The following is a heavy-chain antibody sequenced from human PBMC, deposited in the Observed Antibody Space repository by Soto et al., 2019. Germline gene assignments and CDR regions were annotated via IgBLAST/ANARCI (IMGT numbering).Heavy chain of an antibody. Sequence: RRLSCAASGFTFSSYAMSWVRQAPGKGLEWVSAISGSGGSTYYADSVKGLFTISRDNSKNTLYLQMNSLRAEDTAVYYCAKLGVLMVYATYLDYWGQGTLVTVSS. V-gene: IGHV3-23*01. CDR3: AKLGVLMVYATYLDY. CDR2: ISGSGGST. J-gene: IGHJ4*02. D-gene: IGHD2-8*01. CDR1: GFTFSSYA.